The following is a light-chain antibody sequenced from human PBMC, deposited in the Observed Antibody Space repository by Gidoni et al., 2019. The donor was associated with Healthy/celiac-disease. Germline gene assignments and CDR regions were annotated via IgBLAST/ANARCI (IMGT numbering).Light chain of an antibody. Sequence: DIPMTQSPSSLSASVGDRVTITCQASQDISNYLNWYQQKPGKAPKLLIYDASNLETGVPSRFSGSGSGTDFTFTISILQPEDIATYYCQQYDNLPITFGQXTRLEIK. CDR2: DAS. J-gene: IGKJ5*01. CDR1: QDISNY. V-gene: IGKV1-33*01. CDR3: QQYDNLPIT.